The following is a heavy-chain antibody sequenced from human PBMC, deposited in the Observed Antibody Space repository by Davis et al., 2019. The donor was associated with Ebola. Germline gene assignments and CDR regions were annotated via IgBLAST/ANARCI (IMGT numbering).Heavy chain of an antibody. J-gene: IGHJ4*02. CDR2: ITSNSRYK. V-gene: IGHV3-21*04. CDR3: ARDPHDYGGADY. CDR1: GFTFSSYS. D-gene: IGHD4-23*01. Sequence: GGSLRLSCVASGFTFSSYSMNWVRQAPEKGLEWVASITSNSRYKFYADSLKGRFTVSRDDANNSLYLQVNSLRGEDTAVYYCARDPHDYGGADYWGQGTLVTVSS.